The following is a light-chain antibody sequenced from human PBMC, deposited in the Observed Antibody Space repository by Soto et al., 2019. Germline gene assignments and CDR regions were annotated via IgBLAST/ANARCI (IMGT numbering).Light chain of an antibody. Sequence: EIVLTHSPASLSSSPGERATLSCRASQSVSSNYLAWYQHKPGQSPRLLIYGASNRDSGISDRFSASGSGTDFTLTISSLEPEDFAVYYCQQRSNWPPAFGQGTRLEIK. CDR2: GAS. CDR3: QQRSNWPPA. J-gene: IGKJ5*01. CDR1: QSVSSNY. V-gene: IGKV3-11*01.